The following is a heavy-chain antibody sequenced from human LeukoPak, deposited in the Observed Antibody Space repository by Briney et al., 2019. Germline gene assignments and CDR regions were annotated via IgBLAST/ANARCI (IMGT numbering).Heavy chain of an antibody. V-gene: IGHV1-18*01. CDR3: ARDRGYGSGSYFGDYYYYGMDV. D-gene: IGHD3-10*01. J-gene: IGHJ6*02. Sequence: ASVTVSYKASGYTFTSYGISWVRQAPGQGLEWMGWISAYNGNTNYAQKLQGRVTMTTDTSTSTAYMEVRSLRSDDTAVYYCARDRGYGSGSYFGDYYYYGMDVWGQGTTVTVSS. CDR1: GYTFTSYG. CDR2: ISAYNGNT.